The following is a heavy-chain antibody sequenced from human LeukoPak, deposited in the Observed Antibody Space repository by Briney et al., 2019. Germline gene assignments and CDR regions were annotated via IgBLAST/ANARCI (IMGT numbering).Heavy chain of an antibody. V-gene: IGHV3-48*03. D-gene: IGHD4-17*01. CDR2: ISRSGSTI. Sequence: GGSLRLSCAASGFSFSSYEMNWVGQAPGKGLEWVSYISRSGSTIYYADSVKGRFTISRDSAKNSLYLQMNSLRSEDTAVYYCARGNQDYRDYPYYFDYWGQGTLVTVSS. CDR3: ARGNQDYRDYPYYFDY. J-gene: IGHJ4*02. CDR1: GFSFSSYE.